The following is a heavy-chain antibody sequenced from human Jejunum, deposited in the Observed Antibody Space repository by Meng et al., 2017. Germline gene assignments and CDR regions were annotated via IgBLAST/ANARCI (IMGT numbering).Heavy chain of an antibody. CDR1: GGSVSSGFYY. J-gene: IGHJ4*02. CDR3: ARDSETYPTYFDY. D-gene: IGHD5-24*01. V-gene: IGHV4-61*03. Sequence: QVQLQESGPGLVRPSETLSLTCNVSGGSVSSGFYYWSWIRQPPGKGLEWIGYISDSGTTNYNPSLKSRVTMSVDTSKNHFSLKLTSVTAADTAVYFCARDSETYPTYFDYWGQGTLVTVSS. CDR2: ISDSGTT.